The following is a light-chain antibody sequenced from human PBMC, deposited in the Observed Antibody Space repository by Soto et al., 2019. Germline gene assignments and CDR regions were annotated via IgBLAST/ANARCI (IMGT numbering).Light chain of an antibody. CDR3: QQYYSTPLP. J-gene: IGKJ4*01. Sequence: DIVMTQSPDSLAVSLGERATINCKSSQSVLYSSNNKNYLAWYQQKPGQPPKLLIYWAATRESGVPDRFSGSGSGTDFTLTINSLQAEDVAVYYCQQYYSTPLPFGGGTKVEI. CDR2: WAA. V-gene: IGKV4-1*01. CDR1: QSVLYSSNNKNY.